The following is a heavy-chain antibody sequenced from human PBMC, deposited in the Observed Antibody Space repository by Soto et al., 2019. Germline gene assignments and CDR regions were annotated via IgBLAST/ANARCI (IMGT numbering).Heavy chain of an antibody. V-gene: IGHV1-69*02. D-gene: IGHD2-15*01. J-gene: IGHJ5*02. CDR1: GGTFSSYT. Sequence: QVQLVQSGAEVKKPGSSVKVSCKASGGTFSSYTISWVRQAPGQGLEWMGRIIPILGIANYAQKFQGRVTITADKSTSTAYMELRSLRSEDTAVYYCARAYCSGGSCKNWFDPWGQGTLVTVSS. CDR2: IIPILGIA. CDR3: ARAYCSGGSCKNWFDP.